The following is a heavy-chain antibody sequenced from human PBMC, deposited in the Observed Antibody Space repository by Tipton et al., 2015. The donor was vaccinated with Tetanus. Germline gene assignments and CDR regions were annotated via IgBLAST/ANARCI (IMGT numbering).Heavy chain of an antibody. Sequence: SLRLSCAASGFTFDDYAMHWVRQAPGKGLEWVSGISWNSGSIGYADSVKGRFTISRDNAKNSLYLQMNSLRAEDTALYYCAKSYYDSSGYYSWGYFQHWGQGTLVTVSS. D-gene: IGHD3-22*01. V-gene: IGHV3-9*01. CDR2: ISWNSGSI. CDR3: AKSYYDSSGYYSWGYFQH. CDR1: GFTFDDYA. J-gene: IGHJ1*01.